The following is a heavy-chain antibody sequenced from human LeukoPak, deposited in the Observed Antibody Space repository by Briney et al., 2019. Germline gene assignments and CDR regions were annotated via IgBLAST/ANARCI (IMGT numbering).Heavy chain of an antibody. D-gene: IGHD6-6*01. CDR3: ASLRYSSSRPNYYYYMDV. CDR2: INHSGST. Sequence: PSETLSLTCAVYGGSFSGYYWSWIRRPPGKGLEWIGEINHSGSTNYNPSLKSRVTISVDTSKNQFSLKLSSVTAADTAVYYCASLRYSSSRPNYYYYMDVWGKGTTVTVSS. V-gene: IGHV4-34*01. J-gene: IGHJ6*03. CDR1: GGSFSGYY.